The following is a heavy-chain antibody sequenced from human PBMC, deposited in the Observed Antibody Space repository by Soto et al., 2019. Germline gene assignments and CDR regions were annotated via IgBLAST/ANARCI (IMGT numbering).Heavy chain of an antibody. Sequence: QVQLVQSGAEVKKPGASVKVSCKASGYTFTSFQMHWVRQAPGQGLEWMGIINPGGGSTNDAHKFQGRFTMTSDTSTSTVYIELSSLRFEDTAVYYCESCRLPAIAAPAEYWGQGTLVTVSS. D-gene: IGHD6-13*01. CDR2: INPGGGST. CDR1: GYTFTSFQ. J-gene: IGHJ4*02. CDR3: ESCRLPAIAAPAEY. V-gene: IGHV1-46*01.